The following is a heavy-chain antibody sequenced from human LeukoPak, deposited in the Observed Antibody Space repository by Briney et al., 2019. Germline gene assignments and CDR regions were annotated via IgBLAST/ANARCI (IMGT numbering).Heavy chain of an antibody. CDR2: IIPILGIA. V-gene: IGHV1-69*04. J-gene: IGHJ5*02. Sequence: SVKVSCKASGGTFSSYAISWVRQAPGQGLEWMGRIIPILGIANYAQKFQGRVTITADKSTSTAYMELSSLRSEDTAVYYCARGQTSGPYFDPWGQGTLATVSS. CDR3: ARGQTSGPYFDP. CDR1: GGTFSSYA. D-gene: IGHD3-3*01.